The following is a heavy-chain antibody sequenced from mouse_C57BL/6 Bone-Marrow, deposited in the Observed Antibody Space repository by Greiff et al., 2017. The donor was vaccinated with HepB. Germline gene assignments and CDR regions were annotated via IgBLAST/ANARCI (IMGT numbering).Heavy chain of an antibody. J-gene: IGHJ1*03. D-gene: IGHD2-4*01. CDR2: INPNYGTT. V-gene: IGHV1-39*01. CDR3: AGGGLRRIWYFDV. CDR1: GYSFTDYN. Sequence: EVKLVESGPELVKPGASVKISCKASGYSFTDYNMNWVKQSNGKSLEWIGVINPNYGTTSYNQKFKGKATLTVDQSSSTAYMQLNSLTSEDSAVYYCAGGGLRRIWYFDVWGTGTTVTVSS.